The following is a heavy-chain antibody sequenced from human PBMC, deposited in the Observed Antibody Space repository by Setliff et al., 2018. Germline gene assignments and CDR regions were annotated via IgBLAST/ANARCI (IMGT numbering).Heavy chain of an antibody. CDR3: ARVGSKPQLGWFDP. CDR1: GFTFSTYW. CDR2: ISTDGSSI. D-gene: IGHD1-26*01. J-gene: IGHJ5*02. Sequence: GGSLRLSCATSGFTFSTYWMHWVRQAPGQGLVWVARISTDGSSITYADSVKGRFTISRDNARNTLYLQMNSLTAEDTAVYYCARVGSKPQLGWFDPWGQGTLVTVSS. V-gene: IGHV3-74*03.